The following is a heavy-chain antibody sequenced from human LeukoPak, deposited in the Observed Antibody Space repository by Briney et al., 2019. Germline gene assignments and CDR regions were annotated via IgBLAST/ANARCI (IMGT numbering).Heavy chain of an antibody. J-gene: IGHJ5*02. CDR1: GYTFTNYD. CDR3: AVCKRRYWFDP. CDR2: MNPNSGNT. V-gene: IGHV1-8*01. D-gene: IGHD6-25*01. Sequence: ASVKVSCKASGYTFTNYDINWVRQATGQGPEWMGWMNPNSGNTGYAQKFQGRVTMTRNTSISTAYMELSSLTTEDTAVYYCAVCKRRYWFDPWGQGTLSPSPQ.